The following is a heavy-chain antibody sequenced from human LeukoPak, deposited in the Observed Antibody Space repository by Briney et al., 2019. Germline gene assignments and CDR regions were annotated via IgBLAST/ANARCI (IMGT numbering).Heavy chain of an antibody. Sequence: PGGSLRLSCAASGFAFSDFYMTWIRQAPGKGLEWVSYITGSGSTLYYANSVKGRFTISRDNAKNSLYLQMNSLRAEDMALYYCAKAGGGYSYGYGLYFDCWGQGTLVTVSS. CDR1: GFAFSDFY. D-gene: IGHD5-18*01. J-gene: IGHJ4*02. V-gene: IGHV3-11*01. CDR2: ITGSGSTL. CDR3: AKAGGGYSYGYGLYFDC.